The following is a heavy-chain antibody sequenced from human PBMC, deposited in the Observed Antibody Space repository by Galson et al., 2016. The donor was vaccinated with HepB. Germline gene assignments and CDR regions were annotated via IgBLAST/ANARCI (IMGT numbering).Heavy chain of an antibody. V-gene: IGHV1-24*01. Sequence: SVKVSCTVSGFPVTDLSIHWVRQAPGKGLEWMGGIELEDGETVHAQKFQGRVTMTEDTSTDTAYMERSRLTSGDTAVYYCVTEGGNWGQGVLVTVSS. J-gene: IGHJ4*02. CDR3: VTEGGN. D-gene: IGHD3-16*01. CDR2: IELEDGET. CDR1: GFPVTDLS.